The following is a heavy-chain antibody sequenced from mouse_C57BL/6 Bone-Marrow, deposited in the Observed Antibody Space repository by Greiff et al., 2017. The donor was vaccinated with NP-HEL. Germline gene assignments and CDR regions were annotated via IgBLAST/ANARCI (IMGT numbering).Heavy chain of an antibody. CDR2: INYDGSST. J-gene: IGHJ2*01. CDR1: GFTFSDYY. V-gene: IGHV5-16*01. Sequence: EVKLMESEGGLVQPGSSMKLSCTASGFTFSDYYMAWVRQVPEKGLEWVANINYDGSSTYYLDSLTRRFIISRDNAKNILYLQMSSLKSKDTATYYCARDREGFDYWGQGTTLTVSS. CDR3: ARDREGFDY.